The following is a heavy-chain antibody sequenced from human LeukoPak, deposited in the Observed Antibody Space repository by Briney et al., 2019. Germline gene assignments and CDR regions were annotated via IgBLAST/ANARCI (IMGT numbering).Heavy chain of an antibody. CDR1: GFAFSRFD. CDR3: VRADTSGWPDLDY. CDR2: IDTAGDT. D-gene: IGHD6-19*01. J-gene: IGHJ4*02. Sequence: GGSLRLSCLASGFAFSRFDMHWVRQPIGIGLEWVSGIDTAGDTYYPDSVKGRFTISRENVKNSIYLHMNSLRAGDTAVYFCVRADTSGWPDLDYWGQGTLVTVSS. V-gene: IGHV3-13*01.